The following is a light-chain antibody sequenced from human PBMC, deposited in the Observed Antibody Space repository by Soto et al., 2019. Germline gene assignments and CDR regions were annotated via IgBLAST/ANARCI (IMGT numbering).Light chain of an antibody. CDR3: QQYGSSPYT. Sequence: EIVLTQSPGTLSLSPGERATLSCRASQSVSSSYLAWYQQRPGQAPRLLIYGAFRRATGIPDRFSGSGSGTDFTLTISRLEPEDFAVYYCQQYGSSPYTFGQGTKLDIQ. J-gene: IGKJ2*01. V-gene: IGKV3-20*01. CDR1: QSVSSSY. CDR2: GAF.